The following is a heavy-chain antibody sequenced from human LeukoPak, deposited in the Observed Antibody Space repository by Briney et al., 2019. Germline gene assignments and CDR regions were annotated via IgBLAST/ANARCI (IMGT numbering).Heavy chain of an antibody. V-gene: IGHV1-8*03. CDR1: GYTFTSYD. J-gene: IGHJ3*02. CDR2: MNPNSGNT. CDR3: AAGYYDFWSGYSAFDI. Sequence: ASVKVSCRASGYTFTSYDINWVRQATGQGLEWMGWMNPNSGNTGYAQTFQGRVTITRDMSTSTAYMELSSLRSEDTAVYYCAAGYYDFWSGYSAFDIWGQGTMVTVSS. D-gene: IGHD3-3*01.